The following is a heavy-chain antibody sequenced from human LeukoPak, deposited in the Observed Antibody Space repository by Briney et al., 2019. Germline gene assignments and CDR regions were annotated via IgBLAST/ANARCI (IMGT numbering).Heavy chain of an antibody. J-gene: IGHJ4*02. CDR2: INPNSGGT. CDR3: ARTGVVATSYFFDY. V-gene: IGHV1-2*02. Sequence: ASVKVSCKASGYTFTGYYMHWVRQAPGQGLEWMGWINPNSGGTNYAQKFQGRVTMTRDTSISTAYMELSRLRSDDTAVYYCARTGVVATSYFFDYWGQGTLVTVSS. CDR1: GYTFTGYY. D-gene: IGHD5-12*01.